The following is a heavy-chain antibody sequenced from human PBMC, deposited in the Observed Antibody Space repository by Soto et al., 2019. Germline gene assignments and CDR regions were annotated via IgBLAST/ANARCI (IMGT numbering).Heavy chain of an antibody. CDR1: GFTFSSYG. J-gene: IGHJ4*02. V-gene: IGHV3-30*18. D-gene: IGHD3-16*02. CDR3: AKGEFSLRGYPDYYFDY. CDR2: ISYDGSNK. Sequence: SLRLSCAASGFTFSSYGMHWVRQAPGKGLEWVAVISYDGSNKYYADSVKGRFTISRDNSKNTLYLQMNSLRAEDTAVYYCAKGEFSLRGYPDYYFDYWGQGTLVTVSS.